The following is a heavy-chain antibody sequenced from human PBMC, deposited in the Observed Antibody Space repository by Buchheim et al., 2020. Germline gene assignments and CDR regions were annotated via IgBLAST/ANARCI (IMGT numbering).Heavy chain of an antibody. CDR1: GSSISSGSYY. V-gene: IGHV4-61*02. D-gene: IGHD5-18*01. CDR2: IYATGST. Sequence: QVQLQESGPGLVKPSQTLSLTCTVSGSSISSGSYYWTWIRLPAGKGLEWIGRIYATGSTHYHSSLKSRFSISLDTSKNQFSLTLSSVTAADTAVYYCAASSFLDTAMVFDYWGRGAL. J-gene: IGHJ4*02. CDR3: AASSFLDTAMVFDY.